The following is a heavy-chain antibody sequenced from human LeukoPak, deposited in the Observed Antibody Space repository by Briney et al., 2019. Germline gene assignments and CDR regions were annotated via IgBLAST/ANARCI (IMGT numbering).Heavy chain of an antibody. CDR1: NGSLSSRSYY. J-gene: IGHJ4*02. CDR3: ALRQSRRHYYGSGSQPPPSR. Sequence: SETLSLTCTVSNGSLSSRSYYWGWIRQSPGKGLEWIGSMYYSGSTYYKRSLKSRVTISGDTSKNQFSLKLRSVTAADTAVYYCALRQSRRHYYGSGSQPPPSRWGQGTLVTVSS. V-gene: IGHV4-39*07. D-gene: IGHD3-10*01. CDR2: MYYSGST.